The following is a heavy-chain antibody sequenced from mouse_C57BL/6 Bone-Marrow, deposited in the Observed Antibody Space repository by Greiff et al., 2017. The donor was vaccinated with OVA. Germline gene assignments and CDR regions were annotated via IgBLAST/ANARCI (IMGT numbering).Heavy chain of an antibody. CDR1: GFTFSSYG. Sequence: EVQLVESGGDLVKPGASLKLSCAASGFTFSSYGMSWVRQTPDKRLEWVATISSGGSYTYYPDSVKGRFTISRDNAKNTLYLQISSLKSEDTAMYYCARREGYDWYFDVWGTGTTVTVSS. V-gene: IGHV5-6*01. CDR3: ARREGYDWYFDV. J-gene: IGHJ1*03. CDR2: ISSGGSYT. D-gene: IGHD2-2*01.